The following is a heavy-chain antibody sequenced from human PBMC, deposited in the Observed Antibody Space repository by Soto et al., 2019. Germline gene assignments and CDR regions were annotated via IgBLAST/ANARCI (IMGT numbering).Heavy chain of an antibody. V-gene: IGHV4-59*01. J-gene: IGHJ4*02. CDR1: GGSISVYY. Sequence: SETLSLTCTISGGSISVYYWSWIRQPPGQALEWIGYIYDSGSPYYNPSLRSRVIISADTSKNQISLKLTSATAADTAVYYCARGVGSSPPRYWGQGTLVTVSS. D-gene: IGHD1-26*01. CDR3: ARGVGSSPPRY. CDR2: IYDSGSP.